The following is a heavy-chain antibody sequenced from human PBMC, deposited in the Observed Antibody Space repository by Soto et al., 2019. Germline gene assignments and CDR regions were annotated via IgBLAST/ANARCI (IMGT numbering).Heavy chain of an antibody. CDR1: GYTFTSYG. J-gene: IGHJ5*02. CDR3: ARCGRDSGSYSFFDP. V-gene: IGHV1-8*02. D-gene: IGHD1-26*01. Sequence: GASVKVSCKASGYTFTSYGISWVRQAPGQGLEWMGWMNPNSGNTGYAQKFQGRVTMTRNTSISTAYMELSSLRSEDTAVYYCARCGRDSGSYSFFDPWGQGTLVTVSS. CDR2: MNPNSGNT.